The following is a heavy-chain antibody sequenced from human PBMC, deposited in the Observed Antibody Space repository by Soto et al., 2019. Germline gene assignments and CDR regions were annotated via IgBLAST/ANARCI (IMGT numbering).Heavy chain of an antibody. CDR2: ISSGSSYI. D-gene: IGHD6-13*01. CDR1: GFSFGSFS. V-gene: IGHV3-21*01. Sequence: GGSLRLSCAASGFSFGSFSMNWVRQAPGKGLEWVSSISSGSSYIYYADPVKGRFTISRENAKNSLSLQMNSLRAEDTAVYYCARGMYSSMDVWGQGTTVTVSS. CDR3: ARGMYSSMDV. J-gene: IGHJ6*02.